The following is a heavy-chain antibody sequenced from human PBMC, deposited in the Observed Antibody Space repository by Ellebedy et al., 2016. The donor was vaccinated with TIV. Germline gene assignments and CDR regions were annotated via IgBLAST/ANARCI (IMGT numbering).Heavy chain of an antibody. D-gene: IGHD6-19*01. CDR1: GFTFSSYW. CDR3: TRARREYASGWDPFDY. J-gene: IGHJ4*02. Sequence: GASLKISXAASGFTFSSYWMSWVRQAPGKGPEWVASIKHDESEIYSMDSVKGRFAISRDNAKNSLYLQMNTLRAEDTAVYYCTRARREYASGWDPFDYWGQGTLVTVSS. V-gene: IGHV3-7*01. CDR2: IKHDESEI.